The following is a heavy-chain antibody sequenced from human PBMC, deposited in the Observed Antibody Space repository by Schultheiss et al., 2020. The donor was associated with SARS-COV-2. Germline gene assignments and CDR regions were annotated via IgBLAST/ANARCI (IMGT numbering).Heavy chain of an antibody. CDR3: AREGSSYDSSGYYVGGANWFDP. CDR1: GGTFSSYA. D-gene: IGHD3-22*01. V-gene: IGHV1-2*04. J-gene: IGHJ5*02. CDR2: INPNSGGT. Sequence: ASVKVSCKASGGTFSSYAISWVRQAPGQGLEWMGWINPNSGGTNYAQKFRGWVTMTTDTSTSTAYMELTGLTSDDTAVYYCAREGSSYDSSGYYVGGANWFDPWGQGTLVTVSS.